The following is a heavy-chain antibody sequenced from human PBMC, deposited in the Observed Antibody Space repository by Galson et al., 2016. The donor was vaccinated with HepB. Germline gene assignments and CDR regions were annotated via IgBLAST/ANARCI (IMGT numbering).Heavy chain of an antibody. Sequence: SETLSLTCTVSGGSLSSGSSSWNWVRQPPGKGLEWIAHIYSSGSTNYNPSLKSRVTISVDTSKNQFSLRLSSVTAADTAVYYCARGEGAWGQGTTVTVSS. CDR1: GGSLSSGSSS. CDR3: ARGEGA. CDR2: IYSSGST. V-gene: IGHV4-61*01. J-gene: IGHJ6*02.